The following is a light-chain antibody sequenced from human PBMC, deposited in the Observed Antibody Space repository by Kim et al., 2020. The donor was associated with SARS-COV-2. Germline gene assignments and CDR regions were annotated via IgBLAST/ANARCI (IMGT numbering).Light chain of an antibody. CDR1: QTISNY. CDR3: QRYIRVPRT. CDR2: GAS. Sequence: DIQMTQSPSSLSASVGDRVTITCRASQTISNYLAWYQQTPGKVPKLLIYGASTLHSGVPSRFSARGSGSDFTLTISSLQPEDVATYYCQRYIRVPRTFCQGSKVYIK. V-gene: IGKV1-27*01. J-gene: IGKJ1*01.